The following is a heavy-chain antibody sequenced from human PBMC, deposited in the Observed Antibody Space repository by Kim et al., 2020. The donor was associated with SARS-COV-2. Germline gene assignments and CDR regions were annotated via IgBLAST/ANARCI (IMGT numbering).Heavy chain of an antibody. CDR1: GYTFTSYG. Sequence: ASVKVSCKASGYTFTSYGISWVRQAPGQGLEWIGCISASNGNTNYAQKLQGRVTMTTDTSTSTAYMELRSLRSDDTAVYYCAQAKLYGDYGGGSGMDVWGQGTTVTVSS. D-gene: IGHD4-17*01. CDR3: AQAKLYGDYGGGSGMDV. V-gene: IGHV1-18*04. CDR2: ISASNGNT. J-gene: IGHJ6*02.